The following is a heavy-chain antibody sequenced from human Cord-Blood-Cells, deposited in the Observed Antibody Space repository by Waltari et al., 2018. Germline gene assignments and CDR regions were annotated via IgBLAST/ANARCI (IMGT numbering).Heavy chain of an antibody. CDR3: ARGDWNYLFAFDI. CDR2: INPNSGGK. D-gene: IGHD1-7*01. Sequence: QVQLVQSGAEEKKPGATVKVSCNAYGYTFTGYYMQRVRQAPGQGLEWRGWINPNSGGKNHAQKFQGWVTMTRDTSISTAYMELSRLRSDDTAVYYCARGDWNYLFAFDIWGQGTMVTVSS. CDR1: GYTFTGYY. J-gene: IGHJ3*02. V-gene: IGHV1-2*04.